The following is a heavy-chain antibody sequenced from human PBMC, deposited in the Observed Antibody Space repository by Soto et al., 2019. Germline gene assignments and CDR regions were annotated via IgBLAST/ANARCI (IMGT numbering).Heavy chain of an antibody. D-gene: IGHD3-22*01. V-gene: IGHV3-15*07. Sequence: PGGSLRLSCAASGFTFSNAWMNWVRQAPGKGLEWVGRIKSKTDGGTTDYAAPVKGRFTISRDDSKNTLYLQMNSLKTEDTGVYYCTTGLTYYYDSSGYYFDFWGQGTLVTVSS. CDR3: TTGLTYYYDSSGYYFDF. CDR1: GFTFSNAW. CDR2: IKSKTDGGTT. J-gene: IGHJ4*02.